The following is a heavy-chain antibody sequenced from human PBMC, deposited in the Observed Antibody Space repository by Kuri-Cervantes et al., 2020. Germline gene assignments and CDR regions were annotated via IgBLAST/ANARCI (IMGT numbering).Heavy chain of an antibody. CDR2: INAGNGNT. CDR1: GYTFTSYA. J-gene: IGHJ3*02. D-gene: IGHD1-26*01. Sequence: ASVKVSCKASGYTFTSYAMHWVRQAPGQRLEWMGWINAGNGNTKYSQKFQGRVTITRDTSASTAYMELGSLRSEDTAVYYCARVRGSYFAFDIWGQGTMVTVSS. CDR3: ARVRGSYFAFDI. V-gene: IGHV1-3*01.